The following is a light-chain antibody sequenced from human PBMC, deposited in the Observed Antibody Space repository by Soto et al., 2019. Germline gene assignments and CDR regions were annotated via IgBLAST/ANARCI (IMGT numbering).Light chain of an antibody. Sequence: EIVLTQSPGTLSLSPGERATVSSRASQSVSSSYLAWYQQKPGQAPRLLIYGASSRATGIPDRFSGSGSGTDFTLTISRLEPEDFAVYYCQQYGSSPLFGPGTKVDIK. CDR3: QQYGSSPL. CDR1: QSVSSSY. CDR2: GAS. J-gene: IGKJ3*01. V-gene: IGKV3-20*01.